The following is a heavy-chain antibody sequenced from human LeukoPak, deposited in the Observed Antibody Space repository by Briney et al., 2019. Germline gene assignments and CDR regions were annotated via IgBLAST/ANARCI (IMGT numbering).Heavy chain of an antibody. D-gene: IGHD6-19*01. Sequence: SETLSLTRTVSGGSIISYCWSWIRQPPGKGLEWIGYIYYSGSTNYNPSLKSRVTISVDTSRNQFSLKLSSVTAADTAVYYCARHAGGWYIDYWGQGTLVTVSS. CDR3: ARHAGGWYIDY. J-gene: IGHJ4*02. V-gene: IGHV4-59*08. CDR2: IYYSGST. CDR1: GGSIISYC.